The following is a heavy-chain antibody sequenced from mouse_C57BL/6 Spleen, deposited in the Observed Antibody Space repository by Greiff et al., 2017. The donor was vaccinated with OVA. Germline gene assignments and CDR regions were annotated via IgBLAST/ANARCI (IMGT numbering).Heavy chain of an antibody. CDR2: INPSTGGT. CDR3: ARYYGSSFFDY. Sequence: EVQLQQSGPELVKPGASVKISCKASGYSFTGYYMNWVKQSPEKSLEWMGEINPSTGGTTYNQKFKAKATLTVDKSASTAYMQLKRLTSEDSAVYYCARYYGSSFFDYWGQGTTLTVSS. CDR1: GYSFTGYY. V-gene: IGHV1-42*01. D-gene: IGHD1-1*01. J-gene: IGHJ2*01.